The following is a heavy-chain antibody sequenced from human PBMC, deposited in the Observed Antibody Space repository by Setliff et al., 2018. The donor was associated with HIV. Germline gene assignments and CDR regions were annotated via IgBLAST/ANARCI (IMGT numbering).Heavy chain of an antibody. J-gene: IGHJ4*02. CDR2: INDSGST. CDR3: AVDPTSDNSWGYFDR. V-gene: IGHV4-34*01. CDR1: GASFSGYY. Sequence: SETLSLTCTVSGASFSGYYWSWIRQPPGKGLEWIGEINDSGSTNYNPSLKSRVTMSGDTSKNQFSLRLTSVTATDTAVYYCAVDPTSDNSWGYFDRWGQGTLVTVSS. D-gene: IGHD2-2*01.